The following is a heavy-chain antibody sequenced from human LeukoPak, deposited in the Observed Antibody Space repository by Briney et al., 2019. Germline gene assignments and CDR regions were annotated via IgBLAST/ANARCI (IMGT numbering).Heavy chain of an antibody. CDR1: GGSFSGYY. CDR2: INHSGST. V-gene: IGHV4-34*01. Sequence: SETLSLTCAVYGGSFSGYYWSWILQPPGKGLEWIGEINHSGSTNYNPSLKSRVTISVDTSKNQFSLKLSSVTAADTAVYYCASILTMVRGVPIDYWGQGTLVTVSS. D-gene: IGHD3-10*01. J-gene: IGHJ4*02. CDR3: ASILTMVRGVPIDY.